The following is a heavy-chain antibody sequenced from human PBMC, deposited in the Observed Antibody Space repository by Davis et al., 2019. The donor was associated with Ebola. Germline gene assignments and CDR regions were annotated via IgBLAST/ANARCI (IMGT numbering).Heavy chain of an antibody. J-gene: IGHJ5*01. CDR2: ISAYNGNT. V-gene: IGHV1-18*01. CDR1: GYTFTSYG. CDR3: ARVITMIRGGWFDS. D-gene: IGHD3-10*01. Sequence: AASVKVSCKASGYTFTSYGISWVRQVPGQGLEWMGWISAYNGNTDYTQKLQGRVTMTTDTSTSPAYMEMRSLRSDDTAVYYCARVITMIRGGWFDSWGQGTLVTVSS.